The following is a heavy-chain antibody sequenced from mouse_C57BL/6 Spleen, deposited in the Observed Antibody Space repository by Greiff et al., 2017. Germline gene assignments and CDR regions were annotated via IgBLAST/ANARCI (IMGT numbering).Heavy chain of an antibody. CDR3: ARKAYYDYEDMDD. V-gene: IGHV1-9*01. Sequence: QVQLQQSGAELMKPGASVKLSCKATGYTFTGYLIEWVKQRPGHGLEWIGEILPGSGSTNYNEKFKGKATFTADTSSNTAYMQLSSLTTEDSASYYCARKAYYDYEDMDDWGQGTSVTVSS. CDR2: ILPGSGST. CDR1: GYTFTGYL. D-gene: IGHD2-10*01. J-gene: IGHJ4*01.